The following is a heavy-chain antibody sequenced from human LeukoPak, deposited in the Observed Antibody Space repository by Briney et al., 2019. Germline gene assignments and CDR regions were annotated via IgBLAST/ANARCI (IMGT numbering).Heavy chain of an antibody. Sequence: GGSLRLSCTASGFTFSSYGMPWVRQAPGKGLEWVALIWYDGNIKYYSDSVKGRFTISRDTSKDTLFLQMNSLRAEDTAVYYCARRIAAAGFDYWGQGTLVTVSS. CDR2: IWYDGNIK. CDR3: ARRIAAAGFDY. V-gene: IGHV3-33*01. J-gene: IGHJ4*02. CDR1: GFTFSSYG. D-gene: IGHD6-13*01.